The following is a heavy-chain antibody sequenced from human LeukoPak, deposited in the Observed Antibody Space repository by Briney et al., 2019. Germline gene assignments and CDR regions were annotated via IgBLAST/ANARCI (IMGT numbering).Heavy chain of an antibody. J-gene: IGHJ6*01. CDR1: GFTFSSYG. CDR3: AELGITMIGGV. V-gene: IGHV3-23*01. CDR2: ISGSGGST. Sequence: HSGGTVRLSCAASGFTFSSYGMSWVRQARGKGLEWVSAISGSGGSTYYADSVKGRFTISRDNSKNSLYLQMNSLRAEDTAVYYCAELGITMIGGVWGKGTTVTISS. D-gene: IGHD3-10*02.